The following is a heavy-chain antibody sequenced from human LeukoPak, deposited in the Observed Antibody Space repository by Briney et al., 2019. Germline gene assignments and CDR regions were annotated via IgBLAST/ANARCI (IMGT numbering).Heavy chain of an antibody. CDR3: ARATWNGYMFDY. Sequence: SETLSLTCSVSGGSISNNNYHWGWIRQPPGKGLEWIGSIYYDGSTYCNPSLKSRVTISVDTSKNQFSLNLSSVTAADTAVYYCARATWNGYMFDYWGQGSLVTVTS. V-gene: IGHV4-39*07. D-gene: IGHD5-24*01. J-gene: IGHJ4*02. CDR1: GGSISNNNYH. CDR2: IYYDGST.